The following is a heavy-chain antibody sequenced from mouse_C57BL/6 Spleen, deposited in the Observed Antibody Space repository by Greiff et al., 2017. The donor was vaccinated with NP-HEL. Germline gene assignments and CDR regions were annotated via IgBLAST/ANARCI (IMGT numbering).Heavy chain of an antibody. CDR1: GYTFTDYE. D-gene: IGHD1-1*01. V-gene: IGHV1-15*01. J-gene: IGHJ3*01. CDR3: TRNDYYGSSSPWFAY. CDR2: IDPETGGT. Sequence: VKLQESGAELVRPGASVTLSCKASGYTFTDYEMHWVKQTPVHGLEWIGAIDPETGGTTYNQKFKGKAILTADKSSSTAYMELRSLTSEDSAVYYCTRNDYYGSSSPWFAYWGQGTLVTVSA.